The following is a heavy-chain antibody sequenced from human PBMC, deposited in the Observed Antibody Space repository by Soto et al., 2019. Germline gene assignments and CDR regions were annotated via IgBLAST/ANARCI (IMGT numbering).Heavy chain of an antibody. V-gene: IGHV4-31*11. CDR1: GGSIISTSYS. D-gene: IGHD6-6*01. CDR3: AREDAARIERWFDA. Sequence: QVQLQESGPRLVKPSQTLSLSCAVSGGSIISTSYSWNWLRQSPGRGLEWIGHIYSSGSTYYNPSLKSRVSIPVDTSNNQFSLKLTSVTAADTAVYFCAREDAARIERWFDAWGQGILVTVSS. J-gene: IGHJ5*02. CDR2: IYSSGST.